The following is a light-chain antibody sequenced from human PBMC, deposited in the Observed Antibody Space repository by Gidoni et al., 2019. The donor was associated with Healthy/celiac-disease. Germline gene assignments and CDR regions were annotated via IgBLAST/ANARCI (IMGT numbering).Light chain of an antibody. CDR1: QSLLHSNGYNY. V-gene: IGKV2-28*01. CDR2: LGS. Sequence: DIVMTQSPLSLSVTPGEPASISCRSSQSLLHSNGYNYLDWYLQKPGQSPQLLIYLGSNRASGVPDRFSGSGSGTDFTLKISRVEAEDVGVYYCMRSLQTPLFGPXTKVDIK. J-gene: IGKJ3*01. CDR3: MRSLQTPL.